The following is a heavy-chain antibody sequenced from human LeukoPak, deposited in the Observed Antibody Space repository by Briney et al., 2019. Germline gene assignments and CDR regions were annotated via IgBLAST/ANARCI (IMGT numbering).Heavy chain of an antibody. J-gene: IGHJ5*02. D-gene: IGHD1-26*01. Sequence: SETLSLTCTVSGGSISSYYWSWIRQPPGKGLEWIGNIYYSGSTNYNPSLKRRVTISVDTSKNQFSLKLSSVTAADTAVYYCARGGSYRDGWFDPWGQGTLVTVSS. V-gene: IGHV4-59*01. CDR2: IYYSGST. CDR3: ARGGSYRDGWFDP. CDR1: GGSISSYY.